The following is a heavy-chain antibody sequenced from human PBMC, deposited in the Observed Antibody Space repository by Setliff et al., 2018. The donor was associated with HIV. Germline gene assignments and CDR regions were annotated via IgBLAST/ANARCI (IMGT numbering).Heavy chain of an antibody. CDR1: GYTFTIYG. D-gene: IGHD6-13*01. V-gene: IGHV1-8*01. CDR3: ARVVGSSWSPGYYYYMDV. Sequence: GASVKVSCKASGYTFTIYGITWVRQASGQGLEWMGWMNPNSGNTGYTQKFQGRVTITRNTSITTAYMELSSLRSEDTAVYYCARVVGSSWSPGYYYYMDVWGKGTTVTSP. J-gene: IGHJ6*03. CDR2: MNPNSGNT.